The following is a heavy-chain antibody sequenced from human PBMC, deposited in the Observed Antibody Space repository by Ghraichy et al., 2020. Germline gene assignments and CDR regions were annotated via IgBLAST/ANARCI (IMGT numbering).Heavy chain of an antibody. CDR2: INWNGGST. CDR3: ARDLGDNYYYGSGSYDY. J-gene: IGHJ4*02. Sequence: GGSLRLSCAASGFTFDDYGMSWVRQAPGKGMEWVSGINWNGGSTGYADSVKGRFTISRDNAKNSLYLQMNSLRAEDTALYHCARDLGDNYYYGSGSYDYWGQGTLVTVSS. V-gene: IGHV3-20*01. CDR1: GFTFDDYG. D-gene: IGHD3-10*01.